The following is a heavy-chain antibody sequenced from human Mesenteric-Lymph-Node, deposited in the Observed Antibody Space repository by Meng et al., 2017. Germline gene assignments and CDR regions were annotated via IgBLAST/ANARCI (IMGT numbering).Heavy chain of an antibody. V-gene: IGHV3-23*01. CDR3: ARGGYNYYYGMEV. Sequence: GESLKISCAASGFTFSSYAMSWVRQAPGKGLEWVSAISGSGGSTYYADSVKGRFTISRDNAKNSLYLQMNSLRAEDTGLYHCARGGYNYYYGMEVWGQGTTVTVSS. J-gene: IGHJ6*02. CDR2: ISGSGGST. CDR1: GFTFSSYA.